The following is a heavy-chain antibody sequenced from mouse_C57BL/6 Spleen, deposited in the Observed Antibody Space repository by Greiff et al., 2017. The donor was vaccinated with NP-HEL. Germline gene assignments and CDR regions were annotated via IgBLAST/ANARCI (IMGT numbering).Heavy chain of an antibody. CDR2: ISDGGSYT. CDR3: AREGGTIYDGYYVLYAMDY. Sequence: EVQLVESGGGLVKPGGSLKLSCAASGFTFSSYAMSWVRQTPEKRLEWVATISDGGSYTYYPDNVKGRFTISRDNAKNNLYLQMSHLKSEDTAMYYCAREGGTIYDGYYVLYAMDYWGQGTSVTVSS. D-gene: IGHD2-3*01. CDR1: GFTFSSYA. V-gene: IGHV5-4*01. J-gene: IGHJ4*01.